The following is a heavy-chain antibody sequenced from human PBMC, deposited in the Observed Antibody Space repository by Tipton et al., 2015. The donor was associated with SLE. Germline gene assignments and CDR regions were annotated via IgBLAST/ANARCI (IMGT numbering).Heavy chain of an antibody. CDR1: GGSISSYY. J-gene: IGHJ5*02. Sequence: LRLSCTVSGGSISSYYWSWIRQPAGKGLEWIGRIYTSGSTNYNPSLKSRVTMSVDTSKNQFSLKLSSVTAADTAVYYCARGGGYSGYDGGWFDPWGQGTLVTVSS. V-gene: IGHV4-4*07. CDR3: ARGGGYSGYDGGWFDP. CDR2: IYTSGST. D-gene: IGHD5-12*01.